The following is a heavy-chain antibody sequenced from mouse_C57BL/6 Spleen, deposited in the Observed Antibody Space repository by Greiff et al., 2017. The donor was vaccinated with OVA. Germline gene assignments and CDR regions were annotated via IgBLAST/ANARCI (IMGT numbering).Heavy chain of an antibody. J-gene: IGHJ1*03. CDR2: IDPETGGT. CDR1: GYTFTDYE. V-gene: IGHV1-15*01. Sequence: VQLQQSGAELVRPGASVTLSCKASGYTFTDYEMHWVKQTPVHGLEWIGAIDPETGGTAYNQKFKGKAILTADKSSSTAYMELRSLTSEDSAVYYCTRMRYYGSSFRYFDVWGTGTTVTVSS. CDR3: TRMRYYGSSFRYFDV. D-gene: IGHD1-1*01.